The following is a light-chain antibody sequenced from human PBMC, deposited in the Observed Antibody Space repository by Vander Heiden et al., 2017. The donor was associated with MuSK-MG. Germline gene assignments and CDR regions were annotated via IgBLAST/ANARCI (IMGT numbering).Light chain of an antibody. Sequence: DIQMTQSPSTLSASVGDRVTITCRASESISSWLAWYQKKPGKAPNLLIYDASSLESGVPSRFSGSGSGTEFTLTITSLQPDDVATYYCQQDKSSPLTFGGGTKVEIK. CDR2: DAS. V-gene: IGKV1-5*01. CDR3: QQDKSSPLT. CDR1: ESISSW. J-gene: IGKJ4*01.